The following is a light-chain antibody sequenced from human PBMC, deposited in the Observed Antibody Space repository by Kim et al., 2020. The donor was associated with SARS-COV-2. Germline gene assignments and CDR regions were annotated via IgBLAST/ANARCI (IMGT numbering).Light chain of an antibody. CDR3: NSRDRSGSRRH. CDR1: TLRNYY. V-gene: IGLV3-19*01. Sequence: SSELTQDPAVSVALGQTVRITCQGGTLRNYYASWYQQKPGQAPLLVIYGKNNRPSGIPDRFSGSSSGNTASLTITGAQAEDDADYNCNSRDRSGSRRHFGTGTKVTVL. J-gene: IGLJ1*01. CDR2: GKN.